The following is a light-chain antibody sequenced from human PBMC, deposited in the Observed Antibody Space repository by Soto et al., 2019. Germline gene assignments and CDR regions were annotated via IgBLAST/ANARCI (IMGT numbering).Light chain of an antibody. CDR3: CSYADTCTYV. J-gene: IGLJ1*01. V-gene: IGLV2-11*01. Sequence: QSALTPPRSVSGSPGQSVTVACTGTSSDVGGSNYVSWYQQHPGKAPKVMIYDVSMRPSGVPDRFSGSKSGSTASLTISGLQAEDEADYYCCSYADTCTYVFGTGTKLTVL. CDR2: DVS. CDR1: SSDVGGSNY.